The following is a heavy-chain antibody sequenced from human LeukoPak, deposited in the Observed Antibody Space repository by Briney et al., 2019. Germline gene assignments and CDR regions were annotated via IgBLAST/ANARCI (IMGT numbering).Heavy chain of an antibody. V-gene: IGHV4-34*01. CDR2: INHSGST. Sequence: ASETLSLTCAVYGGSFSGYYWSWIRQPPGKGLEWIGEINHSGSTNYNPSLKSRVTISVDTSKNQFSLKLSSVTAADTAVYYCARGFRLRYFDWLSYCYGMDVWGKGTTVTVSS. J-gene: IGHJ6*04. CDR3: ARGFRLRYFDWLSYCYGMDV. D-gene: IGHD3-9*01. CDR1: GGSFSGYY.